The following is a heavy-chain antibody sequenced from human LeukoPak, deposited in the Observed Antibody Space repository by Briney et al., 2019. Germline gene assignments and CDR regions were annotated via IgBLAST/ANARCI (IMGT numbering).Heavy chain of an antibody. Sequence: GGSLRLSCAASGFTFSSYWMSWVRQAPGKGLEWVAVISYDGSNKYYADSVKGRFTISRDNSKNTLYLQMNSLRAEDTAVYYCASPTTVTRNTFDIWGPGTMVTVSS. CDR1: GFTFSSYW. J-gene: IGHJ3*02. V-gene: IGHV3-30-3*01. CDR2: ISYDGSNK. CDR3: ASPTTVTRNTFDI. D-gene: IGHD4-17*01.